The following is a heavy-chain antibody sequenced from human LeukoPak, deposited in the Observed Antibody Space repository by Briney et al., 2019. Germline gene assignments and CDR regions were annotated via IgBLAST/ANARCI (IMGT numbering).Heavy chain of an antibody. CDR3: ARKFGITMDRGPIYYYYMDV. D-gene: IGHD3-10*01. CDR1: GGSFSGYY. J-gene: IGHJ6*03. CDR2: INHSGST. Sequence: SETLSLTCAVYGGSFSGYYWSWIRQPPGKGLEWIGEINHSGSTNYNPSLKSRVTISVDTSKNQFSLKLRSVTAADTAVYYCARKFGITMDRGPIYYYYMDVWGKGTTVTVSS. V-gene: IGHV4-34*01.